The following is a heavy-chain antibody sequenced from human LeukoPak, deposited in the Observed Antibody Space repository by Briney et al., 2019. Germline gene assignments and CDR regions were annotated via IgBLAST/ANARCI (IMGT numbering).Heavy chain of an antibody. D-gene: IGHD1-14*01. J-gene: IGHJ5*01. CDR3: GPIPKTAPFPDRFHP. CDR2: IGTTSSSI. V-gene: IGHV3-21*01. CDR1: GFTFSSYT. Sequence: GGSLRLSCAASGFTFSSYTMNWIRQAPGKGLEWVSSIGTTSSSIYYADSVRGRFTVSRDNARNSLVLQMNSLRAEDTAVYYRGPIPKTAPFPDRFHPWGQGTPGTVSS.